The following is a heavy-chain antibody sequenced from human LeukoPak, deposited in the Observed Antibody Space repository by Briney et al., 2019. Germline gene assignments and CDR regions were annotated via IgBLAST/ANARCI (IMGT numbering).Heavy chain of an antibody. CDR2: INHCGNT. D-gene: IGHD3-10*01. V-gene: IGHV4-34*01. CDR1: VGPFRGYY. J-gene: IGHJ6*03. CDR3: ARLPRLGSGSYGTRLRYYYYMDV. Sequence: SETLSLTCAVHVGPFRGYYWSSIPQPPGKGLEWIGEINHCGNTNYNPSLKSRVTISVDTSKNQFSLKLSSVTAADTAVYYCARLPRLGSGSYGTRLRYYYYMDVWGKGTTVTISS.